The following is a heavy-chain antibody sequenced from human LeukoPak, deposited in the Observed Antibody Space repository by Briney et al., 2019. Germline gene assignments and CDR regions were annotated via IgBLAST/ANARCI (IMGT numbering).Heavy chain of an antibody. D-gene: IGHD6-13*01. CDR2: ISGSGGST. V-gene: IGHV3-23*01. CDR3: AKTTSSSSWYKGFDY. CDR1: GFTFSSYA. J-gene: IGHJ4*02. Sequence: PGWSLRLSCAASGFTFSSYAMSWVRQAPGKGLEWVSAISGSGGSTYYADSVKGRFTISRDNSKNTLYLQMNSLRAEDTAVYYCAKTTSSSSWYKGFDYWGQGTLVTVSS.